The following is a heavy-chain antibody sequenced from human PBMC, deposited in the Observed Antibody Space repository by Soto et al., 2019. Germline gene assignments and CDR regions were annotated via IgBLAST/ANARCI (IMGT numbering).Heavy chain of an antibody. CDR2: FDPEDGET. Sequence: ASVKVSCKVSGYTLTELSMHWVRQAPGKGLEWMGGFDPEDGETIYAQKFQGRVTMTEDTSTDTAYMELSSLRSEDTAVYYCATITAYCSGGSCYSGELGYSGQGTLVTVST. V-gene: IGHV1-24*01. CDR1: GYTLTELS. D-gene: IGHD2-15*01. J-gene: IGHJ4*02. CDR3: ATITAYCSGGSCYSGELGY.